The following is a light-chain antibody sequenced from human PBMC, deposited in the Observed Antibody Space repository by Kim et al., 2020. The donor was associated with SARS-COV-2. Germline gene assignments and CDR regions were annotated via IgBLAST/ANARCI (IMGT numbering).Light chain of an antibody. V-gene: IGLV10-54*04. CDR1: SNNVGNEG. J-gene: IGLJ3*02. Sequence: RQPATLTCTGNSNNVGNEGAAWLQQHQGHPPKLLSYRNNNRPSGISDRFSASRSGNTASLTITGLQPEDEADYYCSTWDNSLSAWVFGGGTQLTVL. CDR3: STWDNSLSAWV. CDR2: RNN.